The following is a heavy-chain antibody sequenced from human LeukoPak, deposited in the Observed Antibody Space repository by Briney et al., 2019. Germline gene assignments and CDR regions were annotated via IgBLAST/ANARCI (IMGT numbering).Heavy chain of an antibody. CDR3: ATPIRVPTGYFDY. Sequence: GGSLSLSCAASGFPFSSYAMSWVGQAPGKGLEWFSGISGSGGSTYYADSVKGRFTISRDNPKTTLHLQMNSLRADDTAVYYCATPIRVPTGYFDYWGQGTLVTVSS. J-gene: IGHJ4*02. D-gene: IGHD3-9*01. V-gene: IGHV3-23*01. CDR2: ISGSGGST. CDR1: GFPFSSYA.